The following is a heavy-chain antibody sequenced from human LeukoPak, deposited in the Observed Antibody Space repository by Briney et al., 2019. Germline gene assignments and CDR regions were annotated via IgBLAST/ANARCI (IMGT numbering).Heavy chain of an antibody. CDR3: AKDSGYYYGSGSYSEFDY. Sequence: GGSLRLSCAASGFTFSTYGMTWVRQAPGKGLEWVSAISGSAATTFYADSVKGRFTISRDNSKNTLYLQMNSLRAEDTAVYYCAKDSGYYYGSGSYSEFDYWGQGTLVTVSS. CDR1: GFTFSTYG. CDR2: ISGSAATT. V-gene: IGHV3-23*01. D-gene: IGHD3-10*01. J-gene: IGHJ4*02.